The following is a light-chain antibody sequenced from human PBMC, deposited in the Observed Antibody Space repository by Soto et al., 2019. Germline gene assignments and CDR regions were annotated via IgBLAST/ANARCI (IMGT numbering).Light chain of an antibody. CDR2: DVS. J-gene: IGLJ2*01. CDR3: SSYRSSSTVVV. Sequence: QSALTQPASASGSPGQSITISCTGTSSDVGGYNYVSWYQHHPGKAPKLMIFDVSNRPSGVSNRFSGSKSGNTASLTISGLQAEDEADYYCSSYRSSSTVVVFGGGTKLTVL. CDR1: SSDVGGYNY. V-gene: IGLV2-14*03.